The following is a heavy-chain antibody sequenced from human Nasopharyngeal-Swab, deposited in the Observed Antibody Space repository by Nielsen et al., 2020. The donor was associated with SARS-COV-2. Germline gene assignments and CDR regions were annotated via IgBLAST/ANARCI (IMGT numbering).Heavy chain of an antibody. CDR2: IRSKAYGGTT. CDR1: GFTFGDYA. V-gene: IGHV3-49*03. CDR3: TRAVAPGYSSSWYVHYFDY. D-gene: IGHD6-13*01. Sequence: GESLKISCTASGFTFGDYAMSWFRQAPGKGLEWVGFIRSKAYGGTTEYAASVKGRFTISRDDFKSIAYLQMNSLKTEDTAVYYCTRAVAPGYSSSWYVHYFDYWGQGTLVTVSS. J-gene: IGHJ4*02.